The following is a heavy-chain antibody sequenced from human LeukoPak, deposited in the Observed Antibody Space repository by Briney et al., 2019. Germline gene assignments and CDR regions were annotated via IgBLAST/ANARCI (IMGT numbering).Heavy chain of an antibody. CDR2: IYHSGST. J-gene: IGHJ4*02. CDR3: AAIKNLWFGELFESSDY. V-gene: IGHV4-38-2*02. Sequence: SETLSLTCTVSGYSISSGYYWGWIRQPPGKGLEWIGCIYHSGSTYYNPSLKSRVTISVDTSKNQFSLKLSSVTAADTAVYYCAAIKNLWFGELFESSDYWGQGTLVTVSS. D-gene: IGHD3-10*01. CDR1: GYSISSGYY.